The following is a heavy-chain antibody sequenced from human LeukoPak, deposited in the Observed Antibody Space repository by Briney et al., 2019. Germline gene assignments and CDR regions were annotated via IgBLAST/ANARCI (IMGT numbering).Heavy chain of an antibody. Sequence: PGGSLRLSCVASGFTFSSNGMTWVRQAPGRGLVWVSRVNNEGTGTTYADSVKGRFTISRDNAKNTLYLQMNSLRVEDTAVYYCVGFYSGMDVWGQGTTVTVSS. CDR3: VGFYSGMDV. CDR1: GFTFSSNG. J-gene: IGHJ6*02. CDR2: VNNEGTGT. V-gene: IGHV3-74*01.